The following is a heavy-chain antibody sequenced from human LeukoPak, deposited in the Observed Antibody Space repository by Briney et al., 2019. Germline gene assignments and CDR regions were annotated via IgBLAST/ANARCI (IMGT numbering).Heavy chain of an antibody. D-gene: IGHD3-22*01. CDR1: GGSFSGYY. CDR2: IYYSGST. CDR3: ARRPNYYDSSGYSGNYFDY. Sequence: PSETLSLTCAVYGGSFSGYYWVWIRQPPGKGLEWIGSIYYSGSTYSNPSLKSRVTISVDTSKNQFSLKLSSVTAADTAVYYCARRPNYYDSSGYSGNYFDYWGQGTLVTVSS. J-gene: IGHJ4*02. V-gene: IGHV4-39*01.